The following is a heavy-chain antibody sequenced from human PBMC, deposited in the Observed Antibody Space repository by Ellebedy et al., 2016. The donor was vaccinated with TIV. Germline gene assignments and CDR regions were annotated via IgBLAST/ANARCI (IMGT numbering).Heavy chain of an antibody. V-gene: IGHV3-74*01. J-gene: IGHJ5*02. CDR2: IKSGGSST. Sequence: GGSLRLSXVASGFTFGRYWMHWVRQAPGNKLVCVSRIKSGGSSTTYADSVKGRFTTSRDNARNTLYLQMNSLRGEDTAVYFCARDRGDYSISGPWGQGTLVTVSS. CDR3: ARDRGDYSISGP. CDR1: GFTFGRYW. D-gene: IGHD4-11*01.